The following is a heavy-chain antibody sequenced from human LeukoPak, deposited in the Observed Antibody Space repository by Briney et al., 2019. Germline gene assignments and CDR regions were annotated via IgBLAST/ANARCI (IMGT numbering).Heavy chain of an antibody. CDR2: MGYEGIHK. CDR3: ARDLHGGYSSDY. CDR1: GFTFNNFG. D-gene: IGHD4-23*01. J-gene: IGHJ4*02. V-gene: IGHV3-30*02. Sequence: GGSLRLSCAASGFTFNNFGMHWARQAPGKGLEWVAFMGYEGIHKYYADSVKGRFTISKDNSKATLYLQMNSLRPEDTAVYYCARDLHGGYSSDYWGQGTLVTVSS.